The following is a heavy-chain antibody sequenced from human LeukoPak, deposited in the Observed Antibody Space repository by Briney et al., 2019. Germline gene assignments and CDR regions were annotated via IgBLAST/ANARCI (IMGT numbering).Heavy chain of an antibody. CDR2: IYFTGST. Sequence: SETLSLTCSVSGGSISSYYWSWIRQPPGKGLEWIGNIYFTGSTNYNPSLKSRVTISVDTSKNEFSLKLSSVTAADTAVYYCARDLGSHSTTQWYDPWGQGTLVTVSS. J-gene: IGHJ5*02. V-gene: IGHV4-59*01. D-gene: IGHD3-16*01. CDR3: ARDLGSHSTTQWYDP. CDR1: GGSISSYY.